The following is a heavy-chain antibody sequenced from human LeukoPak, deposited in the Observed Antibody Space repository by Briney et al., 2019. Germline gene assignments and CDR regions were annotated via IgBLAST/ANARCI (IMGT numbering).Heavy chain of an antibody. D-gene: IGHD4-11*01. V-gene: IGHV3-23*01. Sequence: PGGSLRLSCAASGFTFSSYAMSWVRQAPGKGLEWVSAISGSGGSTYYADSVKGRFTIPRDNSKNTLYLQMNSLRAEDTAVYYCAKDSDSNSDYDYWGQGTLVTVSS. CDR1: GFTFSSYA. CDR2: ISGSGGST. CDR3: AKDSDSNSDYDY. J-gene: IGHJ4*02.